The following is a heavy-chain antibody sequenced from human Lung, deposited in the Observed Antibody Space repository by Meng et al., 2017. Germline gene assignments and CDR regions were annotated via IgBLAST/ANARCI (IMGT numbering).Heavy chain of an antibody. D-gene: IGHD4-11*01. CDR1: GGSFSDYY. CDR3: ARGPTTMAHDFDY. CDR2: INHSGST. V-gene: IGHV4-34*01. J-gene: IGHJ4*02. Sequence: QGHLPQLGAGLLKPSETLSLTCVVAGGSFSDYYWSWIRQPPGKGLEWIGEINHSGSTNYNPSLESRATISVDTSQNNLSLKLSSVTAADSAVYYCARGPTTMAHDFDYWGQGTLVTVSS.